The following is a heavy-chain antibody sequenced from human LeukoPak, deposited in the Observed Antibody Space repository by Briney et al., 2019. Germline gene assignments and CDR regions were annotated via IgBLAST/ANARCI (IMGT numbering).Heavy chain of an antibody. Sequence: GASVKASCKASGGTFSSYAISWVRQAPGQGLEWMGGIIPIFGTANYAQKFQGRVTITADESTSTAYMELSSLRSEDTAVYYCARGPAPGAVAGTGVYDFDYWGQGTLVTVSS. D-gene: IGHD6-19*01. J-gene: IGHJ4*02. V-gene: IGHV1-69*13. CDR1: GGTFSSYA. CDR3: ARGPAPGAVAGTGVYDFDY. CDR2: IIPIFGTA.